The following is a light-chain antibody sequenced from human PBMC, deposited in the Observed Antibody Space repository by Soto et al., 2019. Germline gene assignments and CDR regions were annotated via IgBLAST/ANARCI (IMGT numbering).Light chain of an antibody. V-gene: IGKV1-5*01. CDR1: QTISSW. Sequence: DIQMTQSPSTLSASVGDRVTITCRASQTISSWLAWYQQKPGKAPKLLIYDVSSLESGVPSRFSGSGSGTEFTLTISSLQPDDFATYYCQQYNTFWTFGQGTKGEIK. J-gene: IGKJ1*01. CDR3: QQYNTFWT. CDR2: DVS.